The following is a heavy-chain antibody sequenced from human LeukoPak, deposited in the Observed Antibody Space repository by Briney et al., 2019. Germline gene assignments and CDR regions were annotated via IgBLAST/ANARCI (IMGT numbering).Heavy chain of an antibody. CDR2: INPNSGDT. D-gene: IGHD6-19*01. V-gene: IGHV1-2*02. Sequence: ASVKVSCKASGYTFTGYYMHWVRQAPGQGLEWMGWINPNSGDTNSAQRFQGRVTMTRDTSLSTAYMELSRLTSDDTAVYYCARVPGYSSDKRTLDWFDPWGQGTLVTVSS. CDR1: GYTFTGYY. CDR3: ARVPGYSSDKRTLDWFDP. J-gene: IGHJ5*02.